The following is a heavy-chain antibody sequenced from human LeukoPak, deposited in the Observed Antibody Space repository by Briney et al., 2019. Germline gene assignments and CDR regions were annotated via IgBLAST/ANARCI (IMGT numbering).Heavy chain of an antibody. J-gene: IGHJ6*03. V-gene: IGHV1-18*01. CDR2: ISAYNGNT. CDR3: ARDPSPPFYYYYMDV. Sequence: ASVKVSCKASGYTFTSYGISWVRQAPGQGLEWMGWISAYNGNTNYAQKLQGRVTMTTDTSTSTAYMELRSLRSDDTAVYYCARDPSPPFYYYYMDVWGQGTMVIVSS. CDR1: GYTFTSYG.